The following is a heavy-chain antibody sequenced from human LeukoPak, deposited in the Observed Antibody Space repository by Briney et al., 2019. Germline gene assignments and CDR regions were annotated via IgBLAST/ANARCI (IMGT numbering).Heavy chain of an antibody. V-gene: IGHV3-23*01. J-gene: IGHJ6*03. CDR1: GFTLSSYA. CDR2: ISGSGGST. CDR3: ARAGVVPAAEYHYYYMDV. Sequence: GGSLRLSCAASGFTLSSYAMSWVRQAPGKGLEWVSAISGSGGSTYYADSVKGRFTISRDNSKNTLYLQMNSLRADDTAVYYCARAGVVPAAEYHYYYMDVWGKGTTVTVSS. D-gene: IGHD2-2*01.